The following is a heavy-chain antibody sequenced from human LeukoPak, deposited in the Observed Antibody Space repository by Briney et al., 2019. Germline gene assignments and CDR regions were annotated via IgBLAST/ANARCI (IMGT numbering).Heavy chain of an antibody. Sequence: ASVKVSCKASGYTFTSYDINWVRQATGQGLEWMGWMNPNGGNTGYAQKFQGRVTMTRNTSISTAYMELSSLRSEDTAVYYCARGGSTSCEYSDWGQGTLVTVSS. CDR1: GYTFTSYD. D-gene: IGHD2-2*01. V-gene: IGHV1-8*01. J-gene: IGHJ4*02. CDR3: ARGGSTSCEYSD. CDR2: MNPNGGNT.